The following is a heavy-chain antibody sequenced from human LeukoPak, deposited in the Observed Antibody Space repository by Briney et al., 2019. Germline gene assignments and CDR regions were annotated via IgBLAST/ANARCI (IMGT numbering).Heavy chain of an antibody. D-gene: IGHD5-18*01. CDR2: ISGSGGST. J-gene: IGHJ4*02. V-gene: IGHV3-23*01. CDR3: ARDRAMATFDY. Sequence: PGGSLRLSCAASRFTFSSYGMSWVRQAPGKGLEWVSGISGSGGSTYYADSAKGRFTISRDNAKNSLYLQMNSLRAEDTAVYYCARDRAMATFDYWGQGTLVTVSS. CDR1: RFTFSSYG.